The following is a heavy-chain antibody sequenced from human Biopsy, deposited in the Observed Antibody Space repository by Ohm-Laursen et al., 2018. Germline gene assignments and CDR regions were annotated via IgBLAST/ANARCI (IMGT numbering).Heavy chain of an antibody. CDR1: GFTFDNYG. CDR2: IRSGGDYM. D-gene: IGHD1-1*01. J-gene: IGHJ4*02. V-gene: IGHV3-21*01. Sequence: SLRLSCSASGFTFDNYGMNWVRQAPGKGLEWVSSIRSGGDYMFYADSVKGRFTTSRDNAKNSLYLQMNSLRAEDTAVYYCARDQRGPSLLEAKLTPNYFDYWGRGSLVTVSS. CDR3: ARDQRGPSLLEAKLTPNYFDY.